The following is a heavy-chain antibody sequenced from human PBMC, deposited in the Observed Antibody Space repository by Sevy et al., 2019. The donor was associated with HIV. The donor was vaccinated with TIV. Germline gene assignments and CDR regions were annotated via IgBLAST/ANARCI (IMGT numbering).Heavy chain of an antibody. CDR1: GYRFSSYW. CDR3: ARRFYYSTGYPQYFFDY. V-gene: IGHV5-51*01. D-gene: IGHD2-8*02. J-gene: IGHJ4*02. Sequence: GESLKISCRASGYRFSSYWIAWVRQVPGKGLEWMGIIYPDDSDIRYSPSLQGQVTISVDKSISTAYLQWSSLEASDTAIYFCARRFYYSTGYPQYFFDYWGQGTLVTVSS. CDR2: IYPDDSDI.